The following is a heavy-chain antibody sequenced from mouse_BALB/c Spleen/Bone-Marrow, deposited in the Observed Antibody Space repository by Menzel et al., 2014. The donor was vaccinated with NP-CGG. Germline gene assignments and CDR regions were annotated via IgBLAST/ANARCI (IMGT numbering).Heavy chain of an antibody. V-gene: IGHV1S135*01. J-gene: IGHJ4*01. D-gene: IGHD1-1*01. CDR3: ARRFYYDYYAMDY. Sequence: VQLQQPGPELVKPGASVKVSCKASGYAFTSYNMYWVKQSHGKSLEWIGYIGPYSGGTSYNQKFKGKATLTVDKSSSTAYMHLNSLTSEDSAVYYCARRFYYDYYAMDYWGQGTSVTVSS. CDR1: GYAFTSYN. CDR2: IGPYSGGT.